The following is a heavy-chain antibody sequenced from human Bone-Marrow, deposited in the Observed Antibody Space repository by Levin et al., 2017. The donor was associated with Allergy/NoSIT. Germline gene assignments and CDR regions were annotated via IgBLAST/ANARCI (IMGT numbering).Heavy chain of an antibody. CDR2: IKSKTDGGTT. V-gene: IGHV3-15*01. Sequence: GESLKISCAASGFTFSNAWMSWVRQAPGKGLEWVGRIKSKTDGGTTDYAAPVKGRFTISRDDSKNTLYLQMNSLKTEDTAVYYCTTNHPFGSYSDFDYWGQGTLVTVSS. J-gene: IGHJ4*02. CDR3: TTNHPFGSYSDFDY. CDR1: GFTFSNAW. D-gene: IGHD1-26*01.